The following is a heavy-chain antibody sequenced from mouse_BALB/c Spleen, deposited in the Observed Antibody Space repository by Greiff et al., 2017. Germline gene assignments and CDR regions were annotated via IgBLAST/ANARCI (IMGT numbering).Heavy chain of an antibody. J-gene: IGHJ2*01. CDR3: AREGAYCGSIYFDD. D-gene: IGHD1-1*01. CDR2: INPNNGGT. Sequence: EVQLQESGPELVKPGASVKIPCKASGYTFTDYNMDWVKQSHGKSLEWIGDINPNNGGTIYNQKFKGKATLTVDKSSSTAYMELRSLTSKDTAVYYCAREGAYCGSIYFDDWGQGTTLTVSA. V-gene: IGHV1-18*01. CDR1: GYTFTDYN.